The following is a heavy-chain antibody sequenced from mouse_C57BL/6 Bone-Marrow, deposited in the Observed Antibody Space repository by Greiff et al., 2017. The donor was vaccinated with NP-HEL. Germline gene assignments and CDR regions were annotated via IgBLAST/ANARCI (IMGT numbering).Heavy chain of an antibody. CDR3: SLYYYGRRDY. CDR2: IFPGSGST. CDR1: GYTFTDYY. Sequence: VQGVESGPELVKPGASVKLSCKASGYTFTDYYITWVTQRPGQGLAWIGWIFPGSGSTYYNEKFKGKATLTVDKSSSTAYMLLSSLTSEDSAVYFCSLYYYGRRDYWCQGTSVTVTS. J-gene: IGHJ4*01. D-gene: IGHD1-1*01. V-gene: IGHV1-75*01.